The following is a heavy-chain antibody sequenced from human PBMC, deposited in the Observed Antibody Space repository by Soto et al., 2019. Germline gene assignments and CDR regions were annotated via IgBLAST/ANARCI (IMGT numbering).Heavy chain of an antibody. Sequence: QVQLVQSGPEVKKPGGSVKVSCKASGYTFPTYGFSWVRQAPGQGLEWVGWIGADNSDTTYAQKFQGRVTMTIDTSTTTSYMELRSLTTDDTAVYFCARDWRGAEGFDPWGQGSLDTVSS. D-gene: IGHD3-3*01. CDR2: IGADNSDT. V-gene: IGHV1-18*04. CDR3: ARDWRGAEGFDP. J-gene: IGHJ5*02. CDR1: GYTFPTYG.